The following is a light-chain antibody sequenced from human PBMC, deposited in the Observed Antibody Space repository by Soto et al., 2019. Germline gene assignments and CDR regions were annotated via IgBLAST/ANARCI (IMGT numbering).Light chain of an antibody. CDR1: PSVRSK. CDR3: EQYNNWFSIN. CDR2: DTY. J-gene: IGKJ5*01. V-gene: IGKV3-15*01. Sequence: EIVLTQSPGSLSVSPVEKATLSWRASPSVRSKGAWYQQKPGQAPSLVIYDTYIRATGIPARCSGSGFGTEFTLTISSLQPEDFAVYYCEQYNNWFSINFGQGTRLEIK.